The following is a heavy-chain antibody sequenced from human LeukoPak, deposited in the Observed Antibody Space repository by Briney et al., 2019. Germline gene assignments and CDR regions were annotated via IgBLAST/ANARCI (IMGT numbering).Heavy chain of an antibody. J-gene: IGHJ4*02. CDR3: ARGYSRMASYFAV. Sequence: PSETLSLTCAVYGGSFSGYYWGWIRQPPGKGLEWIGEINHSGSTNYNPSLKSRVTISVDTSKNQFSLKLSSVTAADTAVYYCARGYSRMASYFAVWGQGTLVTVSS. CDR1: GGSFSGYY. V-gene: IGHV4-34*01. D-gene: IGHD1-26*01. CDR2: INHSGST.